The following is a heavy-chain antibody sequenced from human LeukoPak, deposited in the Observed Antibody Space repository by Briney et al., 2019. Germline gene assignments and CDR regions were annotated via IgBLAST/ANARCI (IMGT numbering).Heavy chain of an antibody. V-gene: IGHV3-20*04. J-gene: IGHJ4*02. CDR2: INGNDDST. Sequence: PGGSLRLCCAASGCTFDDYGMSGVRQAPGKGLEWGSGINGNDDSTGYADSVKGRFTISRDNAKHSLYLQMNSLRAEDTALYYCARAYGSGRYPFSPYYSEYWGQGTLVTVSS. CDR1: GCTFDDYG. CDR3: ARAYGSGRYPFSPYYSEY. D-gene: IGHD3-10*01.